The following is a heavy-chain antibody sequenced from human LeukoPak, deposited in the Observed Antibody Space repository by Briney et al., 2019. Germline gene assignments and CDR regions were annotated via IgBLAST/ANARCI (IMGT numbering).Heavy chain of an antibody. Sequence: GGSLRLSCAASGFTVSSNYMSWVRQAPGKGLEWVSVIYSGGSTYYADSVKGRFTISRDNSKNTLYLQMNSLRAEDTAVYYCARHAYYYGSGSYPIFDYWGQGTLVTVSS. J-gene: IGHJ4*02. CDR3: ARHAYYYGSGSYPIFDY. V-gene: IGHV3-66*04. CDR2: IYSGGST. CDR1: GFTVSSNY. D-gene: IGHD3-10*01.